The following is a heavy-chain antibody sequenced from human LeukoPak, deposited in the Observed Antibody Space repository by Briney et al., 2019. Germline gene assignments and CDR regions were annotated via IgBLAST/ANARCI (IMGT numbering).Heavy chain of an antibody. J-gene: IGHJ6*02. V-gene: IGHV3-30-3*01. Sequence: PGRSLRLSCAASGFTFSSYAMHWVRQAPGKGLEWVAVISYDGSNKCYADSVKGRFSISRDNSKTTLYLQMNSLRAEDMAVYYCARDLQDIVVVPAAPYYYYGMDVWGQGTTVTVSS. CDR1: GFTFSSYA. D-gene: IGHD2-2*01. CDR2: ISYDGSNK. CDR3: ARDLQDIVVVPAAPYYYYGMDV.